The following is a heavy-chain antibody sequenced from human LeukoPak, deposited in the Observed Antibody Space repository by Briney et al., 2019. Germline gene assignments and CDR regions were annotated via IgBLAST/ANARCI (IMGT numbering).Heavy chain of an antibody. V-gene: IGHV1-69*06. CDR1: GGTFSSYA. J-gene: IGHJ6*03. CDR3: ARTRSGGPYYYYMDV. CDR2: IIPIFGTA. Sequence: SVKLSCKASGGTFSSYAISWVREAPRQGLEWMGGIIPIFGTANYAQKFQGRVTITADKSTSTPYMELSSLRSEDTAVYYCARTRSGGPYYYYMDVWGKGTTVTVSS. D-gene: IGHD2-15*01.